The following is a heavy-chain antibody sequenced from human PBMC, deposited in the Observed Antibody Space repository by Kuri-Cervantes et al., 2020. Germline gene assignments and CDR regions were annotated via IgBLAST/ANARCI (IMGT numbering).Heavy chain of an antibody. CDR1: GYTFTSYG. J-gene: IGHJ3*02. D-gene: IGHD3-10*01. CDR3: ARGGEVLLWFGETGDAFDI. CDR2: INPSGGST. Sequence: ASVKVSCKASGYTFTSYGISWVRQAPGQGLEWMGIINPSGGSTSYAQKFQGRVTMTRNTSISTAYMELSSLRSEDTAVYYCARGGEVLLWFGETGDAFDIWGQGTMVTVSS. V-gene: IGHV1-8*02.